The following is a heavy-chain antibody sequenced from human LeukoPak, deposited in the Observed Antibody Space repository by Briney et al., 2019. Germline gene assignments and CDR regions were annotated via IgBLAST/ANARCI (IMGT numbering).Heavy chain of an antibody. V-gene: IGHV1-18*01. CDR3: ARGGDILTGDY. Sequence: ASVKVSCKTSGYTFTSYDITWVRQAPGHGLEWMGWISAYNGNTNYAQKFQGRVSMTTDASTRTAYMELRSLRSDDTAVYYCARGGDILTGDYWGQGTLVTVSS. CDR1: GYTFTSYD. D-gene: IGHD3-9*01. CDR2: ISAYNGNT. J-gene: IGHJ4*02.